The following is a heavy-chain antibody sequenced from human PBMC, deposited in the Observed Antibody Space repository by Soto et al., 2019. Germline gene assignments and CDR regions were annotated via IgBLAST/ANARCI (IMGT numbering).Heavy chain of an antibody. CDR1: GYTFINYA. J-gene: IGHJ6*02. D-gene: IGHD2-8*01. Sequence: QLVQSGAGVKSPGASVTLSCKGSGYTFINYAIHWVRQAPGRGLEWMGWINVDNSGTQYSQKFQGRVSITKDTSASTVYMELRSLRSEDTAVYYCARDFAEPSTNTSYFYSVDVWGQGTTVTVSS. V-gene: IGHV1-3*01. CDR3: ARDFAEPSTNTSYFYSVDV. CDR2: INVDNSGT.